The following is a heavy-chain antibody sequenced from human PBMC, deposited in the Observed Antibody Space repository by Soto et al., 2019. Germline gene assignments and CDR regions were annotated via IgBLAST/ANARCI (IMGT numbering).Heavy chain of an antibody. CDR2: ISSSSSTI. J-gene: IGHJ6*02. CDR3: ARASEGYDFWSGYYPSYYGMDV. Sequence: LRLSCAASGFTFSSYSMNWVRQAPGRGLEWVSYISSSSSTIYYADSVKGRFTISRDNAKNSLYLQMNSLRDEDTAVYYCARASEGYDFWSGYYPSYYGMDVWGQGTTVTVSS. D-gene: IGHD3-3*01. V-gene: IGHV3-48*02. CDR1: GFTFSSYS.